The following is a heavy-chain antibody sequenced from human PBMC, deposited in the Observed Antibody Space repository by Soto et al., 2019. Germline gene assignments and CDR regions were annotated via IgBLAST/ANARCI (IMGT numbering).Heavy chain of an antibody. Sequence: GGSLRLSCAASGFTFSTYGMHWVRQAPGKGLEWVSVISYDGSNKYYADSVKGRFTISRDNSKNTLSLQMNSLRAEDTAVYYCAKITAAVATTQKAGMDVWGQGTTVTVSS. D-gene: IGHD5-12*01. CDR3: AKITAAVATTQKAGMDV. CDR1: GFTFSTYG. J-gene: IGHJ6*02. V-gene: IGHV3-30*18. CDR2: ISYDGSNK.